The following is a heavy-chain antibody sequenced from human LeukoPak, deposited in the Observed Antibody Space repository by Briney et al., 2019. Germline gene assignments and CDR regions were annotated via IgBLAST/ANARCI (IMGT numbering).Heavy chain of an antibody. CDR2: IIPIFGTA. CDR3: ARAYYDFWSGDQYYYYYGMDV. CDR1: GGTFSSDA. V-gene: IGHV1-69*01. J-gene: IGHJ6*02. Sequence: SVKVSCKASGGTFSSDAISWVRQAPGQGLEWVGGIIPIFGTANYAQKFQGRVTITADESTSTAYMELSSLRSEDTAVYYCARAYYDFWSGDQYYYYYGMDVWGQGTTVTVSS. D-gene: IGHD3-3*01.